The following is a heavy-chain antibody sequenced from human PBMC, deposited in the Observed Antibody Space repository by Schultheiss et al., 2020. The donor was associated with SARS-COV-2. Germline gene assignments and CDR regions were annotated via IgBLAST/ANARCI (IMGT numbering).Heavy chain of an antibody. Sequence: SQTLSLTCAVYGGSFSGYYWSWIRQPPGKGLEWIGEINHSGNTNYNPSLKSRVTMSVDTSKNQFSLKLSSVTAADTAVYYCARRGYSYGPNQYYYYYMDVWGKGTTVTVSS. CDR2: INHSGNT. CDR3: ARRGYSYGPNQYYYYYMDV. D-gene: IGHD5-18*01. V-gene: IGHV4-34*01. CDR1: GGSFSGYY. J-gene: IGHJ6*03.